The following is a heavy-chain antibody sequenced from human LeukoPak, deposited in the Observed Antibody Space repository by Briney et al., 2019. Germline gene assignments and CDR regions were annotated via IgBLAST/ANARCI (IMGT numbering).Heavy chain of an antibody. V-gene: IGHV3-23*01. Sequence: GGSLRLSCAASGFTFSSYAMSWVRQAPGKGLEWISAVSGSGGSTYYADSVKGRFTISRDNSKNTLYLQMNSLRAEDTAVYYCAKSRLLWFGELLDYWGQGTLVTVSS. CDR2: VSGSGGST. CDR3: AKSRLLWFGELLDY. CDR1: GFTFSSYA. D-gene: IGHD3-10*01. J-gene: IGHJ4*02.